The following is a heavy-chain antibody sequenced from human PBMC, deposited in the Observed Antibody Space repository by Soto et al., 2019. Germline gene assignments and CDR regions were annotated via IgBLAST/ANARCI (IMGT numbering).Heavy chain of an antibody. D-gene: IGHD2-2*01. J-gene: IGHJ6*02. CDR2: INPSGGST. CDR1: GYTFTSYY. CDR3: ARERLAVPAALFGIDYYGMDV. Sequence: QVQLVQSGAEVKKPGASVKVSCKASGYTFTSYYMHWVRQAPGQGLEWMGIINPSGGSTSYAQKFQVRVTMTRDTSTRTVYMELSSLRSEDTAVYYCARERLAVPAALFGIDYYGMDVWGQGTTVTVSS. V-gene: IGHV1-46*01.